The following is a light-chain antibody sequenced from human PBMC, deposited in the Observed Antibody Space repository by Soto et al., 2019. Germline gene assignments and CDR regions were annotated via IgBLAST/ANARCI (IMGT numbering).Light chain of an antibody. J-gene: IGKJ1*01. CDR1: QSVSSSY. V-gene: IGKV3-20*01. Sequence: EIVLTQSPGTLSLSPGERATLSCRASQSVSSSYLAWYQQKPGQAPRLLIYGASSRATGIPDRFSGSGSGTDFTLTISRLEPEECAVNYWQQYGSCRFGQGTKVEIK. CDR3: QQYGSCR. CDR2: GAS.